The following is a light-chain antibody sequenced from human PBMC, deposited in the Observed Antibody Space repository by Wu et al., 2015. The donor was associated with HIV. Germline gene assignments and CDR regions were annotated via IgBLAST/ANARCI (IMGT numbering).Light chain of an antibody. CDR1: QTLSSTY. CDR2: DTS. CDR3: QQYRSSPHT. V-gene: IGKV3-20*01. Sequence: IVLTQSPGPLSLSPGERATLSCRASQTLSSTYLAWYQQRRGQSPRLLTYDTSTRATGIPDRFSASGSGTDFTLTIDRLEPEDFAVYYCQQYRSSPHTFGQGTELE. J-gene: IGKJ2*01.